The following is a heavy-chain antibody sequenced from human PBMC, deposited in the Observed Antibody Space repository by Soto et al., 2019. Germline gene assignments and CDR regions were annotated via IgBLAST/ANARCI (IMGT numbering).Heavy chain of an antibody. CDR2: IYYSGST. J-gene: IGHJ4*02. CDR1: GAAFSRGDYY. V-gene: IGHV4-30-4*01. Sequence: LCLPWPSPGAAFSRGDYYCSWIRRPPRQGLEWIGDIYYSGSTHYNPSLKSRVTISVDKSKNQFSLKLSSVTAADTAVEYCARVGSSGGEPCCHSWGQETLVTVSS. D-gene: IGHD6-19*01. CDR3: ARVGSSGGEPCCHS.